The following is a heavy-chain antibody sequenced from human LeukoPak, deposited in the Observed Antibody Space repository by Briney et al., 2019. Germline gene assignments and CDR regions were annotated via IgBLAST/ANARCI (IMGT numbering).Heavy chain of an antibody. CDR3: AKASVSTVTTGDFDY. V-gene: IGHV3-23*01. J-gene: IGHJ4*02. CDR1: GFTFSTYA. D-gene: IGHD4-17*01. CDR2: ISGSGGST. Sequence: GGSLRLSCAASGFTFSTYAMSWVRQAPGKGLEWVSAISGSGGSTYYTDSVRGRFTISRDNSKNTLYLQMISLRAEDTAVYYCAKASVSTVTTGDFDYWGQGTLLTVSS.